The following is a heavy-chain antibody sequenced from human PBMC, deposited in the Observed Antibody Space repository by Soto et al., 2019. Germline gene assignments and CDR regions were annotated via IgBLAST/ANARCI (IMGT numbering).Heavy chain of an antibody. CDR1: GYTFTSYD. CDR2: MNPNSGNT. CDR3: AREDAGGYSFYYYYGMDV. V-gene: IGHV1-8*01. J-gene: IGHJ6*02. D-gene: IGHD5-12*01. Sequence: ASVKVSCKASGYTFTSYDINWGRQANGQGLEWMGWMNPNSGNTGYAQKFQGRVTMTRNTSISTAYMELSSLRSEDTAVYYCAREDAGGYSFYYYYGMDVWGQGTTVTVSS.